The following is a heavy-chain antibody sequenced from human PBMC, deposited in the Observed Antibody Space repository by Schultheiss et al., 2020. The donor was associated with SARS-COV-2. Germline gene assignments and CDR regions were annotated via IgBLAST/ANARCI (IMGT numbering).Heavy chain of an antibody. CDR1: GFTFSSYS. V-gene: IGHV3-23*01. CDR2: ISGSGGST. Sequence: GGSLRLSCAASGFTFSSYSMNWVRQAPGKGLEWVSAISGSGGSTYYADSVKGRFTISRDNSKNTLYLQMNSLRAEDTAVYYCARAELYYDFWSGYYAGLDYWGQGTLVTVSS. D-gene: IGHD3-3*01. CDR3: ARAELYYDFWSGYYAGLDY. J-gene: IGHJ4*02.